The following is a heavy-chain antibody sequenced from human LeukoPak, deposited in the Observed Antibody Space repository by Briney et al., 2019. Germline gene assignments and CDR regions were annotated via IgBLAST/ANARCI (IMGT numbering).Heavy chain of an antibody. D-gene: IGHD6-19*01. CDR2: MYYSGST. CDR3: ARIGLQWLTLDY. V-gene: IGHV4-39*07. Sequence: PSETLSLTCTVSGGSVSSSSYYWGWIRQPPGKGLEWIGSMYYSGSTHYNPSLKSRVTISVDTSKNQFSLKLSSVAAADTAVYYCARIGLQWLTLDYWGPGILVTVSS. CDR1: GGSVSSSSYY. J-gene: IGHJ4*02.